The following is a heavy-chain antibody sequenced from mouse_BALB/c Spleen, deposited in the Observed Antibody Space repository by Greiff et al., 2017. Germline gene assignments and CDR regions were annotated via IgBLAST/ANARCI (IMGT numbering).Heavy chain of an antibody. D-gene: IGHD1-2*01. CDR1: GYAFSSSW. J-gene: IGHJ3*01. V-gene: IGHV1-82*01. Sequence: QVQLQQSGPELVKPGASVKISCKASGYAFSSSWMNWVKQRPGQGLEWIGRIYPGDGDTNYNGKFKGKATLTADKSSSTAYMQLSSLTSVDSAVYFCARWDYGGGDWFAYWGQGTLVTVSA. CDR2: IYPGDGDT. CDR3: ARWDYGGGDWFAY.